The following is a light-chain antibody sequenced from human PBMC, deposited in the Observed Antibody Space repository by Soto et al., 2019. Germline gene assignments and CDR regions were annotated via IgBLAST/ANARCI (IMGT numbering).Light chain of an antibody. CDR2: AAS. J-gene: IGKJ1*01. V-gene: IGKV1-8*01. Sequence: AILITQSPSSLSASTGDRLTITCRASQGISSYLAWYQQKPGKAPKLLIYAASTLQSGVPSRFSGSGSGTDFTLTISCLQSEDFATYYCQQYYSYPRTFGQGTKVDIK. CDR1: QGISSY. CDR3: QQYYSYPRT.